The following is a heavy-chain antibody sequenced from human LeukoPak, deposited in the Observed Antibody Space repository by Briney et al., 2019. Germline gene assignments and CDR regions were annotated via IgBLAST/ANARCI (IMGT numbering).Heavy chain of an antibody. CDR1: GFTFSDYG. CDR3: ARYGGPDLDY. D-gene: IGHD4-23*01. Sequence: PGGSLRLSCAVSGFTFSDYGMTWVRQAPGKGPEWVSSITSSSTYIHYADSVTGRFTTSRDNAKASLYLQMNSLRVEDTAVYYCARYGGPDLDYWGQGTLVTVSS. V-gene: IGHV3-21*01. J-gene: IGHJ4*02. CDR2: ITSSSTYI.